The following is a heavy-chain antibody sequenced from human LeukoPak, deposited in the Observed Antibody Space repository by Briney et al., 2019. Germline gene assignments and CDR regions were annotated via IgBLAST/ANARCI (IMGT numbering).Heavy chain of an antibody. CDR1: GFTFSSYS. D-gene: IGHD3-3*01. J-gene: IGHJ6*03. Sequence: GGSLRLSCAASGFTFSSYSMNWVRQAPGKGLEWVSYISSSSSTIYYADSVKGRFTISRDNAKNSLYLQMNSLRAEDTAVYYCARDFFRIYIDVWGKGTTVTVSS. V-gene: IGHV3-48*01. CDR3: ARDFFRIYIDV. CDR2: ISSSSSTI.